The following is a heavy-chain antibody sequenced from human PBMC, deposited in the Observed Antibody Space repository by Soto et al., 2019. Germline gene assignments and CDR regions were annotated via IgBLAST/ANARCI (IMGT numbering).Heavy chain of an antibody. J-gene: IGHJ6*02. V-gene: IGHV1-18*04. CDR2: ISAYNGNT. D-gene: IGHD6-19*01. CDR3: ARDFHDPLAVAQYYYYYYGMDV. CDR1: GYTFTSYG. Sequence: GASVKVSCKASGYTFTSYGISWVRQAPGQGLEWLGWISAYNGNTNYAQKLQGRVTMTTDTSTSTAYMELRSLRSDDTAVYYCARDFHDPLAVAQYYYYYYGMDVWGQGTTVTVSS.